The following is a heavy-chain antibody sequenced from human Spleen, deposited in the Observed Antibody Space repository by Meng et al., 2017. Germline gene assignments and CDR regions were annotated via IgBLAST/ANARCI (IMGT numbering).Heavy chain of an antibody. J-gene: IGHJ5*02. Sequence: ASVKVSCKASGGTFSSYAISWVRQAPGQGLEWMGIINPSGGSTSYAQKLQGRVTMTRDTSKNQFSLKLSSVTAADTAVYHCARERGPIRYYYDSSGAAFDPWGQGTLVTVSS. D-gene: IGHD3-22*01. CDR2: INPSGGST. V-gene: IGHV1-46*01. CDR1: GGTFSSYA. CDR3: ARERGPIRYYYDSSGAAFDP.